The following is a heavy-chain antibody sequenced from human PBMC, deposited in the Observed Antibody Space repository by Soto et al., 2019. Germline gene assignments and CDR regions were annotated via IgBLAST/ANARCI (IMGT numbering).Heavy chain of an antibody. Sequence: EVQLLESGGGLVQPGGSLRLSCVASGFTFRSYAMSWVRQAPGKGLEWVSSITDTGGSTHYVDSVKGRFIISRDYLKSTVFLEMNSLRPEDTATYYCAKARNPVTTYFDLWGRGTLVTVSS. CDR3: AKARNPVTTYFDL. V-gene: IGHV3-23*01. CDR2: ITDTGGST. CDR1: GFTFRSYA. J-gene: IGHJ2*01. D-gene: IGHD4-17*01.